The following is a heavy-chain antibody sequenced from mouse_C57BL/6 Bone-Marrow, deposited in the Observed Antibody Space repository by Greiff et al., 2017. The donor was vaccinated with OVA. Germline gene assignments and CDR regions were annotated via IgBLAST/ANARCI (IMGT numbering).Heavy chain of an antibody. CDR3: ARLSRKLRLRRFAY. V-gene: IGHV1-55*01. CDR2: IYPGSGST. D-gene: IGHD3-2*02. J-gene: IGHJ3*01. Sequence: QVQLQQSGAELVKPGASVKMSCKASGYTFTSYWITWVKQRPGQGLEWIGDIYPGSGSTNYNEKFKSKATLTVDTSSSTAYMQLSSLTSEDSAVYYCARLSRKLRLRRFAYWGQGTLVTVSA. CDR1: GYTFTSYW.